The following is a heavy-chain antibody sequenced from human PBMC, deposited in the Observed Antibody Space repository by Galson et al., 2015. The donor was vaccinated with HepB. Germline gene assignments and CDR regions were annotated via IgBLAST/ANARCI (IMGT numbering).Heavy chain of an antibody. CDR1: GGSISSYY. D-gene: IGHD2-2*01. CDR3: AREDTYCSSTSCYQDYYYGMDV. Sequence: ETLSLTCTVSGGSISSYYWSWIRQPAGEGLEWIGRIYTSGSTNYNPSLKSRVTMSVDTSKNQFSLKLSSVTAADTAVYYCAREDTYCSSTSCYQDYYYGMDVWGQGTTVTVSS. CDR2: IYTSGST. J-gene: IGHJ6*02. V-gene: IGHV4-4*07.